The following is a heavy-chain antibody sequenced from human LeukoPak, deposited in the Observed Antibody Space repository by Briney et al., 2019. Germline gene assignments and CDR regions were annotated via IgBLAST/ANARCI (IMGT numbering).Heavy chain of an antibody. CDR1: GFTFSSYA. J-gene: IGHJ4*02. CDR3: ARDGPAATYLGYYFDY. D-gene: IGHD2-2*01. CDR2: VSYDGSNK. V-gene: IGHV3-30*04. Sequence: PGGSLRLFCAASGFTFSSYAMHWVRQAPDKGLEWVAVVSYDGSNKYYADSVKGRFTISRDNSKNTLYLQMNSLRAEDTAVYYCARDGPAATYLGYYFDYWGQGTLVTVSS.